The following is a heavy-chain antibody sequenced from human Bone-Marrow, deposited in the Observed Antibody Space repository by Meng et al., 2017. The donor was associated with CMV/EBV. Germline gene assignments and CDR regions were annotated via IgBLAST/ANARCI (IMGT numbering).Heavy chain of an antibody. J-gene: IGHJ6*02. CDR1: GFTFSGSA. CDR3: TISDKAMVRGNYYYYYGMDV. V-gene: IGHV3-73*01. D-gene: IGHD3-10*01. CDR2: IRSKANSYAT. Sequence: GGSLRLSCAASGFTFSGSAMHWVRQASGKGLEWVGRIRSKANSYATAYAASVKGRFTISRDDSKNTAYLQMNSLKTEDTAVYYCTISDKAMVRGNYYYYYGMDVWGQGTTVTVSS.